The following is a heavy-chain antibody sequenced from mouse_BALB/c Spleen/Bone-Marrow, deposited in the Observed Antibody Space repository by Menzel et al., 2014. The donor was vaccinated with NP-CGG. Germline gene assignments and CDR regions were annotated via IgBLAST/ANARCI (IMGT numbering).Heavy chain of an antibody. CDR1: GYTFTDYA. Sequence: VQLQQSGPELVRPGVSVKISCKGSGYTFTDYAMHWVKRSHAKSLEWNGVISTYPGNTNYNQKFKGKATMTVDKSSSTAYMELARLTSEDSAIYYCARSGWGSSLFAYWGQGTLVTVSA. D-gene: IGHD1-1*01. J-gene: IGHJ3*01. CDR2: ISTYPGNT. V-gene: IGHV1-67*01. CDR3: ARSGWGSSLFAY.